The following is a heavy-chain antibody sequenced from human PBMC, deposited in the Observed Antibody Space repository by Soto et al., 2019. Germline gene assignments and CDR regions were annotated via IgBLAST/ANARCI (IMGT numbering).Heavy chain of an antibody. Sequence: PGGSLRLSCAASGFTFSSYAMSWVRQAPGKGQWWFSPISGSAASPYYARSVKGRCTISRDNSRYTLYLQMNSRRAEDTAVYYCANRPTQLLYFDIFSSYDYWGYRTLFTVSS. CDR2: ISGSAASP. J-gene: IGHJ4*01. V-gene: IGHV3-23*01. CDR3: ANRPTQLLYFDIFSSYDY. D-gene: IGHD3-9*01. CDR1: GFTFSSYA.